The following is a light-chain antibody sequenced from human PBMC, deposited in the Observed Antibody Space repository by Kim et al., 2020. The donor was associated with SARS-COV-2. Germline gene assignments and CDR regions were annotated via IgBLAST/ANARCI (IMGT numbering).Light chain of an antibody. CDR3: QQSFSTPWT. CDR1: QSLNHY. CDR2: AVS. Sequence: IQMTQSPSSLSASVGDRVTITCRASQSLNHYLNWYQQKPGKAPKLLIYAVSNLQTGVPSRFSGSGYGTDFTLTISSLQPEDFATYSCQQSFSTPWTFGKGTKVDIK. J-gene: IGKJ1*01. V-gene: IGKV1-39*01.